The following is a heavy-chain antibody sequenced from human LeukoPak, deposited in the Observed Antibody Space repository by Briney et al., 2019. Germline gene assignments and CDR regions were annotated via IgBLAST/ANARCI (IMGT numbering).Heavy chain of an antibody. J-gene: IGHJ5*02. CDR2: IYYSGST. V-gene: IGHV4-59*01. D-gene: IGHD1-14*01. Sequence: SETLSLTCTVSGGSISSYYWSWIRQPPGKGLEWIGYIYYSGSTNYNPSLKSRVTISVDTSKNQFSLKLSSVTAADTAVYYCARQVGRNHLEGGFDPWGQGILVTVSS. CDR3: ARQVGRNHLEGGFDP. CDR1: GGSISSYY.